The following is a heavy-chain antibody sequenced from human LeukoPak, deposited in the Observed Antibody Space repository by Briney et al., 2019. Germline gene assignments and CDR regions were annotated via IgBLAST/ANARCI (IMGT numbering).Heavy chain of an antibody. D-gene: IGHD2-2*01. V-gene: IGHV3-21*01. CDR3: ARLHCSTTSCYGKYYFDY. CDR2: ISSSSSYI. CDR1: GFTFSSYS. J-gene: IGHJ4*02. Sequence: GGSLRLSCAASGFTFSSYSMNWVRQAPGKGLEWVSSISSSSSYIYYADSVKGRFTISRDNAKNSLYLQMNSLRAEDTAVYYCARLHCSTTSCYGKYYFDYWGQGTLVTVSS.